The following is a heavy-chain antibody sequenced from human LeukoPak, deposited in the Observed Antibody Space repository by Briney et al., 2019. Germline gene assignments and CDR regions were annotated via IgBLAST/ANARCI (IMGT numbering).Heavy chain of an antibody. V-gene: IGHV3-23*01. D-gene: IGHD3-10*02. Sequence: GGSLRLSCAASGFTFNTYGMTWVRQAPGKGLEWVSAITSSGGSTYYGDSVKGRFTISRDISRNTLYLQMNSLRVDDTAVYYCARDLCWGCFDDWGQGNLVTVSS. CDR1: GFTFNTYG. CDR3: ARDLCWGCFDD. J-gene: IGHJ4*02. CDR2: ITSSGGST.